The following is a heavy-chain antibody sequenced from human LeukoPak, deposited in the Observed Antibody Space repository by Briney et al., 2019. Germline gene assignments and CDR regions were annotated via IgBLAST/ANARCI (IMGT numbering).Heavy chain of an antibody. D-gene: IGHD5-18*01. CDR2: IYYSGST. CDR1: GGSISSYY. V-gene: IGHV4-59*01. CDR3: ARSGAQRGYSYGPSKWFDL. J-gene: IGHJ5*02. Sequence: SETLSLTCTVSGGSISSYYWSWIRQPPGKGLEWIGYIYYSGSTNYNPSLKSRVTMSVDTSKNQFSLKLSSVTAADTAVYYCARSGAQRGYSYGPSKWFDLWGQGTLVTVSS.